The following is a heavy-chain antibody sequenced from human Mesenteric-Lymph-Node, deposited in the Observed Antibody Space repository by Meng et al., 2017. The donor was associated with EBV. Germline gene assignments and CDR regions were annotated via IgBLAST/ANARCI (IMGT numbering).Heavy chain of an antibody. CDR1: GDSISSTDYY. D-gene: IGHD3-22*01. V-gene: IGHV4-30-4*01. CDR2: IYYSGSR. J-gene: IGHJ4*02. CDR3: ARVTGKIYYDGSGYPEAFDY. Sequence: QVQVREAGPGRVNLSETLSPTCTVSGDSISSTDYYWSWVRQPPGKGLEWIGYIYYSGSRYYNPSLKSRVTISVDTSKNQFSLKLSSVTAADTAVYYCARVTGKIYYDGSGYPEAFDYWGQGTLVTVSS.